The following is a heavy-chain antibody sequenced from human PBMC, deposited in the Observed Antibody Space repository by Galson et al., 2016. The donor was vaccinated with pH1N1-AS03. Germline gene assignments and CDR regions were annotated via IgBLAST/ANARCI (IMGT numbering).Heavy chain of an antibody. V-gene: IGHV3-64*02. CDR2: ISDTGGRT. J-gene: IGHJ6*02. CDR1: GFIFSDYA. CDR3: TREWKFTHHYYGMDV. D-gene: IGHD1-1*01. Sequence: SLRLFCAASGFIFSDYAIYWVRQAPGKGLEFVSGISDTGGRTYYADSVKGRFTISRDNSENTVFLQMGSLSPEDVAVYYCTREWKFTHHYYGMDVWGQGTTVTVSS.